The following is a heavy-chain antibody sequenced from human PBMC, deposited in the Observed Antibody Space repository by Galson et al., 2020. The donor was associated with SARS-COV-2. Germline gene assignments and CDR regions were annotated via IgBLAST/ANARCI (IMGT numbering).Heavy chain of an antibody. J-gene: IGHJ4*02. CDR1: GFTFGDYA. CDR3: TRDTYYYDSSGYYHTEDY. Sequence: GGSLRLSCTASGFTFGDYAMSWFRQAPGKGLEWVGFIRSKAYGGTTEYAASVKGRFTISRDDSKSIAYLQMNSLKTEDTAVYYCTRDTYYYDSSGYYHTEDYWGQGTLVTVSS. D-gene: IGHD3-22*01. CDR2: IRSKAYGGTT. V-gene: IGHV3-49*03.